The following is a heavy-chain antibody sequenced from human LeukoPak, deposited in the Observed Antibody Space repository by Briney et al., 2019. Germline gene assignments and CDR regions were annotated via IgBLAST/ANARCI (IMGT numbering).Heavy chain of an antibody. Sequence: SETLSLTCTVSGGSISSYYWSWIRQPPGKGLEWIGYIYYSGSTNYNPSLKSRVTISVDTSKNQFSLKLSSVTAADTAVYYCAKEVWSFIPHFDYWGQGTLVTVSS. J-gene: IGHJ4*02. V-gene: IGHV4-59*01. CDR1: GGSISSYY. CDR2: IYYSGST. CDR3: AKEVWSFIPHFDY. D-gene: IGHD3-16*01.